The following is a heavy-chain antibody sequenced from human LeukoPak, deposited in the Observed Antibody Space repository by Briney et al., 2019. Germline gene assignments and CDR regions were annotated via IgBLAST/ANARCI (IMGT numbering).Heavy chain of an antibody. CDR1: GFSFTSYA. CDR3: ARGIVGSRHFNS. J-gene: IGHJ4*02. V-gene: IGHV3-23*01. Sequence: GGSLRLSCAASGFSFTSYAMNWVRQAPGKGLEWVSAISDSGRSTYSADSVRGRFTTSRDNSKNTLHLQMDSLRAEDTGIYFCARGIVGSRHFNSWGQGTLVTVSS. CDR2: ISDSGRST. D-gene: IGHD1-26*01.